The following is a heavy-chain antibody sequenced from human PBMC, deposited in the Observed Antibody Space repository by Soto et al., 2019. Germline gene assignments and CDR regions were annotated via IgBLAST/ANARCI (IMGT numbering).Heavy chain of an antibody. D-gene: IGHD1-1*01. CDR1: GFTFSSNG. V-gene: IGHV3-30*18. J-gene: IGHJ1*01. CDR2: MSADGRHI. CDR3: AKDPGGLQLWDFLAS. Sequence: QVQLAESGGGVVQPGRSLRLSCAASGFTFSSNGMHWVRQAPGNGLEWVAVMSADGRHIYYADYVKGRFTISRDNSKKTLYMQMNSLRAEYTAVYYCAKDPGGLQLWDFLASWVQGTLVTVS.